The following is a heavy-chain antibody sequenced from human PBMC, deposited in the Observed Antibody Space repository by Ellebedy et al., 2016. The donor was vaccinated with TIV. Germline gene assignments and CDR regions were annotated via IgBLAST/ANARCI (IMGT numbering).Heavy chain of an antibody. V-gene: IGHV4-34*01. CDR3: TRGGRGTVVVTAIHHYYYYGMNV. Sequence: MPGGSLRLSCGVSGGSFTGYFWSWIRQSPGKGLEWIGEINHSGSTNYNPSLKSRVTISADTSNNQFSLRLTSVTAADTAVYYCTRGGRGTVVVTAIHHYYYYGMNVWGQGTSVTVSS. D-gene: IGHD2-21*02. CDR2: INHSGST. CDR1: GGSFTGYF. J-gene: IGHJ6*02.